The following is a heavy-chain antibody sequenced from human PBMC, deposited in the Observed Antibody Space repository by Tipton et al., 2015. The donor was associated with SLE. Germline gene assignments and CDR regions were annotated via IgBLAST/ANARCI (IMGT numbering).Heavy chain of an antibody. Sequence: SLRLSFAASGLIFDYYWMSWIRQAPGKGLGWVAFIKQDGSERHYVDSVKGRFSISRDNAKTSLYLQMNSLTAEDTAVYYCVKANGMGVFDVWGQGTMVTVSS. CDR3: VKANGMGVFDV. J-gene: IGHJ3*01. CDR2: IKQDGSER. V-gene: IGHV3-7*01. CDR1: GLIFDYYW. D-gene: IGHD1-26*01.